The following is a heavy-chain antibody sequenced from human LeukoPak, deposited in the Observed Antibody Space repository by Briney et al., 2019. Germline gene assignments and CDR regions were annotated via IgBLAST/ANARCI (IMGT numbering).Heavy chain of an antibody. CDR3: ARHYGP. D-gene: IGHD3-16*01. J-gene: IGHJ5*02. CDR2: AHNSGST. CDR1: GGSISSGAYY. Sequence: SETLSLTCTVSGGSISSGAYYWSWIRQHPGKGLEWIGYAHNSGSTYYNPSLKSRISISVDTSKNQFSLKLNSVTAADTAVYYCARHYGPWGQGTLVTVSS. V-gene: IGHV4-31*03.